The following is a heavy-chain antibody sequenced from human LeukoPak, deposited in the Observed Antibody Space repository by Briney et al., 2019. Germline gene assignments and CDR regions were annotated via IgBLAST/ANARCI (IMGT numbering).Heavy chain of an antibody. Sequence: GGSLRLSCSASGFTFSSYSMNWVRQAPGKGLEWVSSISGSSSYIYYADSVKGRFTIPRDNAKNSLYLQMNSLRAEDTAVYYCARVLGYCSSTSCSDYYYYMDVWGKGTTVTVSS. CDR1: GFTFSSYS. J-gene: IGHJ6*03. D-gene: IGHD2-2*01. CDR2: ISGSSSYI. CDR3: ARVLGYCSSTSCSDYYYYMDV. V-gene: IGHV3-21*01.